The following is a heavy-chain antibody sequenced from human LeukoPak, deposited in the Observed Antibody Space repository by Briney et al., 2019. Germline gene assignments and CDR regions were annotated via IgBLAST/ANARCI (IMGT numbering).Heavy chain of an antibody. CDR3: ALYRAAAGFDY. J-gene: IGHJ4*02. Sequence: GGSLRLSCAASGFTFSSYSMNWVRQAPGKGLEWVSSISSSSYIYYADSVKGRFTISRDNAKNSLYLQMNSLRAEDTAVYYCALYRAAAGFDYWGQGTLVTVSS. D-gene: IGHD6-13*01. V-gene: IGHV3-21*01. CDR1: GFTFSSYS. CDR2: ISSSSYI.